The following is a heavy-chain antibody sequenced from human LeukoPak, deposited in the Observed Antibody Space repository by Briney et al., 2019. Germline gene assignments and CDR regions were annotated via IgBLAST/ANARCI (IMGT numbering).Heavy chain of an antibody. Sequence: GGSLRLSCAASGFTFSSYAMHWVRQASGKGLEWVGRIRSKANSYATAYAASVKGRFTISRDDSKNTAYLQMNSLKTEDTAVYYCTRPYSSSPALSRDYWGQGTLVTVSS. CDR1: GFTFSSYA. J-gene: IGHJ4*02. V-gene: IGHV3-73*01. D-gene: IGHD6-19*01. CDR3: TRPYSSSPALSRDY. CDR2: IRSKANSYAT.